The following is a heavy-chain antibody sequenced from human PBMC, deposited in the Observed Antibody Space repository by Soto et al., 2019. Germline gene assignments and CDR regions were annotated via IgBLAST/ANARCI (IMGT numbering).Heavy chain of an antibody. D-gene: IGHD2-15*01. CDR3: ARGGELSLLPLDY. CDR1: GFSSSDYR. CDR2: IIQDGRAI. J-gene: IGHJ4*02. V-gene: IGHV3-7*03. Sequence: PGGSLRLSCAASGFSSSDYRMSWVRQAPGRGLEWVAHIIQDGRAIYYVDSVRGRFTISRDSAGNSVFLEMHRLRVEDTAVYYCARGGELSLLPLDYWGLGTLVTVSS.